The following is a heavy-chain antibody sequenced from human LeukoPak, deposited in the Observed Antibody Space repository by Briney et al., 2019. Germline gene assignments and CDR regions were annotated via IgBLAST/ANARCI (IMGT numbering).Heavy chain of an antibody. V-gene: IGHV4-39*07. CDR1: GGSISSSSYY. D-gene: IGHD3-10*01. CDR3: GSGSYLSPFDY. Sequence: SETLSLTCTVSGGSISSSSYYWGWIRQPPGKGLEWIGSIYYSGSTYYNPSLKSRVTISVDTSKNQFSLKLSSVTAADTAVYYCGSGSYLSPFDYWGQGTLVTVSS. CDR2: IYYSGST. J-gene: IGHJ4*02.